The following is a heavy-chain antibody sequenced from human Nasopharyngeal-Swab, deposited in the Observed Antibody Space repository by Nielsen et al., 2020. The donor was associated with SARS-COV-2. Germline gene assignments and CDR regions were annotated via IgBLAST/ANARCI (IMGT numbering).Heavy chain of an antibody. V-gene: IGHV3-48*02. CDR3: ASQLTYYDFWSGLLYYYYMDV. CDR2: ISSSSSTI. D-gene: IGHD3-3*01. Sequence: LSLTCAASGFTFSSYSMNWVRQAPGKGLEWVSYISSSSSTIYYADSVKGRFTISRDNAKNSLYLQMNSLRDEDTAVYYCASQLTYYDFWSGLLYYYYMDVWGKGTTVTVSS. J-gene: IGHJ6*03. CDR1: GFTFSSYS.